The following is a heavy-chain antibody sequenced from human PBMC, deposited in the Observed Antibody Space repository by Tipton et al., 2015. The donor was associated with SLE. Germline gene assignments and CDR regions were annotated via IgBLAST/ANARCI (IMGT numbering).Heavy chain of an antibody. D-gene: IGHD3-3*01. CDR3: ARGPSWSGYYYYFDY. CDR1: GYTFTSYD. J-gene: IGHJ4*02. V-gene: IGHV1-8*01. CDR2: MNPNSGNT. Sequence: QLVQSGAEVKKPGAAVKVSCKASGYTFTSYDINWVRQATGQGLEWMGWMNPNSGNTGYAQKFRGRVTITRNTSISTAYMELSSLRSEDTAVYYCARGPSWSGYYYYFDYWGQGTLVTVSS.